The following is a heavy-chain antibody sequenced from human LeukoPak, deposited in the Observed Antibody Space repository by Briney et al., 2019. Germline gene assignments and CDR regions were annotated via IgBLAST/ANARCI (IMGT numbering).Heavy chain of an antibody. CDR1: GYTFTRYA. CDR2: IDINTGNP. Sequence: ASVTVSCKASGYTFTRYAMNWVRQAPGQGLEWMGWIDINTGNPTYAQGFTGRFVFSLDTSVSTAYLQISSLKAEDTAVYYCARDRVLLWFGESYYFDYWGQGTLVTVSS. CDR3: ARDRVLLWFGESYYFDY. V-gene: IGHV7-4-1*02. D-gene: IGHD3-10*01. J-gene: IGHJ4*02.